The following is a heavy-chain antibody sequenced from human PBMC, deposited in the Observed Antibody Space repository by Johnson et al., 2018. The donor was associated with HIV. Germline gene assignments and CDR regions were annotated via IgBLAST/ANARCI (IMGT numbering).Heavy chain of an antibody. J-gene: IGHJ3*01. CDR3: VREHRADESFDL. D-gene: IGHD1-14*01. V-gene: IGHV3-13*01. Sequence: VQLVESGGGLVQPGGSLRLSCVASGLTFSSYGMSWVRQAPGKGPEWVSGIAFSGNINQPESVKGRFTISRDNVKGFLYLQMNSLTAADTAVYYCVREHRADESFDLWGQGTMVTVSS. CDR2: IAFSGNI. CDR1: GLTFSSYG.